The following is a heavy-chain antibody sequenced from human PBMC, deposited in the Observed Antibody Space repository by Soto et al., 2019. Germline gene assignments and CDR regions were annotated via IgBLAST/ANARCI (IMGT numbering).Heavy chain of an antibody. CDR3: VRDSGAKLSSS. CDR1: GGTFSRYR. D-gene: IGHD6-13*01. Sequence: SVNVSGKASGGTFSRYRIHWVRQAPGQGLEWVGGIVPIYRTADYAQKFQGRVTITADESARTSYMELRSLKSQETAVYYCVRDSGAKLSSSWGQGTLVTVSS. V-gene: IGHV1-69*13. CDR2: IVPIYRTA. J-gene: IGHJ4*02.